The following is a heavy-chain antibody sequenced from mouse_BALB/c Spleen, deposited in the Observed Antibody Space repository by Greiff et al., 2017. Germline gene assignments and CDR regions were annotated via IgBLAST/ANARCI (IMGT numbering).Heavy chain of an antibody. CDR2: IYPGNVNT. CDR1: GYTFTSYY. Sequence: QVQLQQPGAELVKPGASVRISCKASGYTFTSYYIHWVKQRPGQGLEWIGWIYPGNVNTKYNEKFKGKATLTADKSSSTAYMQLSSLTSEDSAVYFCARSYHYAMDYWGQGTSVTVSS. CDR3: ARSYHYAMDY. J-gene: IGHJ4*01. V-gene: IGHV1S56*01.